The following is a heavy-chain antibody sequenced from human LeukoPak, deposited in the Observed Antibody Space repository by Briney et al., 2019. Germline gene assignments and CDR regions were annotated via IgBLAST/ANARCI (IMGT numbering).Heavy chain of an antibody. CDR3: ARCGSYEGWFDP. CDR2: IYDRGST. J-gene: IGHJ5*02. Sequence: SETLSLTCTVSGGSISSGDYYWTWIRQPPGKGLEWIGNIYDRGSTNYNPSLKSRVSISVDTSKNQFSLKLSSVTAADTAVYYCARCGSYEGWFDPWGQGTLVTVSS. V-gene: IGHV4-61*08. CDR1: GGSISSGDYY. D-gene: IGHD3-10*01.